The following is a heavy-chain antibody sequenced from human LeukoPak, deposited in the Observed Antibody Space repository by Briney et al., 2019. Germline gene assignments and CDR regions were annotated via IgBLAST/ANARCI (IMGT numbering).Heavy chain of an antibody. CDR3: ARVDIVATLYYFDY. J-gene: IGHJ4*02. CDR1: GGSISSYY. Sequence: PSETLSLTCTVSGGSISSYYWSWIRQPPGKGLEWIGYIYYSGSTYYNPSLKSRVTISVDTSKNQFSLKLSSVTAADTAVYYCARVDIVATLYYFDYWGQGTLVTVSS. CDR2: IYYSGST. V-gene: IGHV4-59*08. D-gene: IGHD5-12*01.